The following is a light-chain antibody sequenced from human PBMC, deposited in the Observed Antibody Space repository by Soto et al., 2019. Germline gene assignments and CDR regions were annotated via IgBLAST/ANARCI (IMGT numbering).Light chain of an antibody. V-gene: IGLV2-23*01. CDR1: SSDVGSYNL. J-gene: IGLJ1*01. CDR2: ERN. Sequence: QSALTQPASVSGSPGQSITISCTGTSSDVGSYNLVSWYQQHPGKAPKLMIYERNKRPSGVSNRFSGSKSANTASLTISGLQTEDEADYYCCSYAGTNTFVLGTGTKVTVL. CDR3: CSYAGTNTFV.